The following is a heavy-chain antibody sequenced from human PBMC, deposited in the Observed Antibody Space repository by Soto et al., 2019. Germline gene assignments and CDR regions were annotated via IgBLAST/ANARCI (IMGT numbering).Heavy chain of an antibody. CDR2: INPNSDNT. Sequence: ASVKVSCKASGYTFTGYYMHWVRQAPGQGLEWMGWINPNSDNTNYAQKLKSRITMTRDTSTSTANMKLSSLRSEDTAIYYCARDRCTNGVCYTGAMDVWGQGTTVTVSS. D-gene: IGHD2-8*01. CDR1: GYTFTGYY. V-gene: IGHV1-2*02. CDR3: ARDRCTNGVCYTGAMDV. J-gene: IGHJ6*02.